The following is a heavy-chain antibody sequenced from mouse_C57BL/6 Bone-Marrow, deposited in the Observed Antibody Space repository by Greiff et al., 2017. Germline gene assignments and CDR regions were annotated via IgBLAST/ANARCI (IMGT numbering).Heavy chain of an antibody. CDR3: TTHYGSSYYFDY. Sequence: VQLQQSGAELVRPGASVKLSCTASGFNIKDDYMHWVKQRPEQGLEWIGWIDPENGDTEYASKFQGKATITADTSSNPAYLQLSSLTSKDTAVYYCTTHYGSSYYFDYWGQGTTLTVSS. D-gene: IGHD1-1*01. CDR2: IDPENGDT. CDR1: GFNIKDDY. V-gene: IGHV14-4*01. J-gene: IGHJ2*01.